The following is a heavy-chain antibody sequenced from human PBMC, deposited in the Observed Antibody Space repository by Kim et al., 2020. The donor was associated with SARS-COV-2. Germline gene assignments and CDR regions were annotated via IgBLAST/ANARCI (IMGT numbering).Heavy chain of an antibody. J-gene: IGHJ1*01. D-gene: IGHD3-22*01. CDR3: AKDLSYYDSSGYYHAEYFQH. V-gene: IGHV3-30*02. Sequence: RFTISRDNSKNTLYLQMNSLRAEDTAVYYCAKDLSYYDSSGYYHAEYFQHWGQGTLVTVSS.